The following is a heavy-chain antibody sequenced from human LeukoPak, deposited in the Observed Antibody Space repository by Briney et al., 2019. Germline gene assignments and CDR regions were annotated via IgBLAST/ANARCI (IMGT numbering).Heavy chain of an antibody. Sequence: SETLSLTCTVSGGSISSNGYYWAWFRQPPGKGLEWIGSIYYSGGTYYNPSLKSRVTISIDTSKNQFSLKLSSVTAADTAVYYCARTYWAAYFDYWGQGTLVTVSS. CDR2: IYYSGGT. V-gene: IGHV4-39*07. J-gene: IGHJ4*02. CDR1: GGSISSNGYY. D-gene: IGHD2-15*01. CDR3: ARTYWAAYFDY.